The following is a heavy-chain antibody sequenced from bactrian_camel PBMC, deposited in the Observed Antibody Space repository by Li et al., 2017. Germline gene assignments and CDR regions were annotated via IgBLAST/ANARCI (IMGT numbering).Heavy chain of an antibody. J-gene: IGHJ4*01. CDR2: ISTGADGGST. CDR3: ASAAYDSNWSRLEKRYYKY. Sequence: HVQLVESGGGSVQPGESLRLSCVISGATYTTNFMGWWRDVPGKEREGVAVISTGADGGSTYYRYSVKDRFTISKDNARNTLALQMNSLKPEDSAMYYSASAAYDSNWSRLEKRYYKYWGQGTQVTVS. CDR1: GATYTTNF. D-gene: IGHD6*01. V-gene: IGHV3S1*01.